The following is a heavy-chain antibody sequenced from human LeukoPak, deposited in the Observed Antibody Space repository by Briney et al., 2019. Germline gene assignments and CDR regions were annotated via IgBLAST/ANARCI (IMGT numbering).Heavy chain of an antibody. CDR1: GGSISSGDYY. J-gene: IGHJ4*02. CDR2: IYYSGST. CDR3: ASHIVVVPAAIHPVDY. V-gene: IGHV4-30-4*01. D-gene: IGHD2-2*01. Sequence: SPSETLSLTCTVSGGSISSGDYYWSWIRQPPGKGLEWIGYIYYSGSTYYNPSLKSRVTISVDTSKNQFSLKLSSVTAADTAVYYCASHIVVVPAAIHPVDYWGQGTLVTVSS.